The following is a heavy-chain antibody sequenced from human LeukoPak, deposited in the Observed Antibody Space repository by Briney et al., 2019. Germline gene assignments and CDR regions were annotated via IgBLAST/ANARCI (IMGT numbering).Heavy chain of an antibody. D-gene: IGHD1-26*01. CDR2: ICSSGST. CDR3: ARVKYSGSYYGVDY. J-gene: IGHJ4*02. V-gene: IGHV4-30-4*08. CDR1: GVSISSADYY. Sequence: SETLPLTCTVSGVSISSADYYWSWIRQPPGKSLEWIRYICSSGSTYYNPSLKSRVIISADTSKNQFSLKLSSVTAADTAVYYCARVKYSGSYYGVDYWGQGTLVTVSS.